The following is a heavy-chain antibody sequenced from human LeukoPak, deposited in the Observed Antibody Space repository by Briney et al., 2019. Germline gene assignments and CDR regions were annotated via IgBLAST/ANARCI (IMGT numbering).Heavy chain of an antibody. J-gene: IGHJ5*02. CDR2: INHSGST. CDR3: ARGMAAAYDYNWFDP. D-gene: IGHD5-12*01. V-gene: IGHV4-34*01. CDR1: GGSFSGYY. Sequence: SETLSLTCAVYGGSFSGYYWSWIRQPPGKGLEWIGEINHSGSTNYNPSLKSRVTISVDTSKNQFSLKLSSVTAADTAVYYCARGMAAAYDYNWFDPWGQGTLVTVSS.